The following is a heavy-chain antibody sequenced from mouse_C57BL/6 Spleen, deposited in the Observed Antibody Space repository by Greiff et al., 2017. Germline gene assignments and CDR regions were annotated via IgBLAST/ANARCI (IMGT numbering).Heavy chain of an antibody. V-gene: IGHV5-9*01. Sequence: EVKVVESGGGLMKPGGSLKLSCAASGFTFSSYTLSWVRQTPEKRLEWVATLSGGGGNTYYPDSVKGRFTISREEAKNTLYLQLSRLRSEDAALYNCARHGYYDYDPYFAYWGQGTTLTVSS. D-gene: IGHD2-4*01. J-gene: IGHJ2*01. CDR3: ARHGYYDYDPYFAY. CDR1: GFTFSSYT. CDR2: LSGGGGNT.